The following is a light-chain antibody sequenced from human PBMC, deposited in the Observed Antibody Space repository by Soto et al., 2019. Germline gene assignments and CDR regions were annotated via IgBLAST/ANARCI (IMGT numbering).Light chain of an antibody. J-gene: IGKJ1*01. CDR2: GAS. Sequence: EIVLTQSPGTLSLSPGERATLPCRASQSVSSRTLAWYRQKSGQAPTLLIYGASARATGIPARFSGRGSGTEFTLTISSLQSEDSAVYYCQQFSDLWTFGQGTKVDI. CDR3: QQFSDLWT. V-gene: IGKV3-15*01. CDR1: QSVSSRT.